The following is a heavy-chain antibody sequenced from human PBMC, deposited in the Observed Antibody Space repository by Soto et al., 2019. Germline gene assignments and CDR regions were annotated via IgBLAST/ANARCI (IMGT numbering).Heavy chain of an antibody. J-gene: IGHJ4*02. Sequence: SETLSLTCTVSGGSISSSSYYWGWIRQPPGKGLEWIGSIYYSGSTYYNPSLKSRVTISVDTSKNLFSLKLSSVTAADTAVYYCARHMGLRFLEWLLYFDYWGQGTLVTVSS. CDR3: ARHMGLRFLEWLLYFDY. V-gene: IGHV4-39*01. CDR1: GGSISSSSYY. D-gene: IGHD3-3*01. CDR2: IYYSGST.